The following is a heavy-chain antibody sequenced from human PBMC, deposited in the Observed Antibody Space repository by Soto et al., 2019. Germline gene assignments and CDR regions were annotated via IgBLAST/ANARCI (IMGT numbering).Heavy chain of an antibody. CDR2: VDPEDGET. D-gene: IGHD3-22*01. Sequence: QAPGKALEWVRGVDPEDGETSYAQKFQDRVTMTEDTSTDTAYMELSSLRSEDTAVYYCARGLRDSTYYYDSSGYYYYGMDVWGQGTTVTVSS. V-gene: IGHV1-24*01. J-gene: IGHJ6*02. CDR3: ARGLRDSTYYYDSSGYYYYGMDV.